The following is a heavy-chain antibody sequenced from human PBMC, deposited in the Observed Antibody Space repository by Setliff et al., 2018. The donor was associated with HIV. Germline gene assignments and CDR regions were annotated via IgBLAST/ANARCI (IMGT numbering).Heavy chain of an antibody. CDR1: GDTLTKLS. Sequence: ASVKVSCKVSGDTLTKLSIYWVRQAPGKGLEWMGGFDHEEGKSIYAQKFQGRVSMTEDTSTDTAYMDLSSLRSDDTAVYYCAAPSSVYIFGVLTPVSFDYWGQGTLVTVSS. J-gene: IGHJ4*02. CDR3: AAPSSVYIFGVLTPVSFDY. D-gene: IGHD3-3*02. V-gene: IGHV1-24*01. CDR2: FDHEEGKS.